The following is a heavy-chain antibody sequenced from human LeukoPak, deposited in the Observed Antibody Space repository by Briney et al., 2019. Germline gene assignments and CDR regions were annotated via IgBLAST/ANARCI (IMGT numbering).Heavy chain of an antibody. D-gene: IGHD2/OR15-2a*01. CDR2: ISYDGSNK. J-gene: IGHJ4*02. CDR3: VSFYETY. Sequence: PGRSLRLSCAASGLTFSSYAMHWVRQAPGKGLEWVAVISYDGSNKYYADSVKGRFTISKDNAKNTVYLQMNSLRAEDTAVYYCVSFYETYWGRGTLVTVSS. V-gene: IGHV3-30-3*01. CDR1: GLTFSSYA.